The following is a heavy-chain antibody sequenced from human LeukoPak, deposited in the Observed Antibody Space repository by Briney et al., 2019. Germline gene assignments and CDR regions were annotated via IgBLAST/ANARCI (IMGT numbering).Heavy chain of an antibody. CDR3: VKGGVAVAAVFDC. D-gene: IGHD6-19*01. CDR2: GSSNEGGT. V-gene: IGHV3-64D*06. Sequence: GGSLRLSRSASGFTFSSYAMYWVCQAPGKGQEHVSAGSSNEGGTSYADSLMGRLTIFRVDSKNTLYLQMSSLRAEDTAVYYCVKGGVAVAAVFDCWGQGTLVTVSS. J-gene: IGHJ4*02. CDR1: GFTFSSYA.